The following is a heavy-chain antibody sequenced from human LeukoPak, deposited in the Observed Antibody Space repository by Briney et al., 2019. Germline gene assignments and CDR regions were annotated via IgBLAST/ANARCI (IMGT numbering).Heavy chain of an antibody. Sequence: GGSLRLSCAASGFTFSSYWMSWVRQAPGKGLEWVANIKQDGSEKYYVDSVKGRFTISRDNAKNSLYLQMNSLRAEDTAVYYCAREKDQTIFGVVIMAALDYWGQGTLVTVSS. CDR3: AREKDQTIFGVVIMAALDY. D-gene: IGHD3-3*01. CDR2: IKQDGSEK. CDR1: GFTFSSYW. J-gene: IGHJ4*02. V-gene: IGHV3-7*01.